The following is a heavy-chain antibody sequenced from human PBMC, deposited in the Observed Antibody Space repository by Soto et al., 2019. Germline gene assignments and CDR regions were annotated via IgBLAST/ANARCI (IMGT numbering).Heavy chain of an antibody. CDR2: IYPGDSDT. J-gene: IGHJ4*02. D-gene: IGHD6-6*01. V-gene: IGHV5-51*01. Sequence: LGESLKISCKGSGYSFTIYWIAWVRQMPGKGLEWMGMIYPGDSDTRYSPSFQGQVTISADKSITTAYLQWSSLSASDTAMYYCARSYSSSSYADYWGQGALVTVSA. CDR1: GYSFTIYW. CDR3: ARSYSSSSYADY.